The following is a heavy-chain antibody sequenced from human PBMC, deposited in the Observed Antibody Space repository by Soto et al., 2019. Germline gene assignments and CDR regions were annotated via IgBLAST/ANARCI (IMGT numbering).Heavy chain of an antibody. V-gene: IGHV3-30*18. Sequence: QVQLVESGGGVVQPGRSLRLSCAASGFTFSSYGMHWVRQAPGKGLEWVAVISYDGSNKNYADSVKDRFTISRDNSMNTAYLHMNSLRAEDTAVYFCAKDTYYYDRSGYYVFDSWGQGTMVTVSS. CDR2: ISYDGSNK. CDR3: AKDTYYYDRSGYYVFDS. CDR1: GFTFSSYG. D-gene: IGHD3-22*01. J-gene: IGHJ5*01.